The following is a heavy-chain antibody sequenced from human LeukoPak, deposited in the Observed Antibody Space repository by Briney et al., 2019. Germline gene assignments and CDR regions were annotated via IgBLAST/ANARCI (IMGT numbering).Heavy chain of an antibody. CDR2: INPNSGGT. Sequence: ASVKVSCKASGYTFTGYYMHWVRQAPGQGLEWMGWINPNSGGTNYAQKFQGRVIMTTDKSTSTAYMELRSLRSDDTAVYYCARDPVHYYDSSGYWRYWGQGTLVTVSS. J-gene: IGHJ4*02. CDR3: ARDPVHYYDSSGYWRY. D-gene: IGHD3-22*01. CDR1: GYTFTGYY. V-gene: IGHV1-2*02.